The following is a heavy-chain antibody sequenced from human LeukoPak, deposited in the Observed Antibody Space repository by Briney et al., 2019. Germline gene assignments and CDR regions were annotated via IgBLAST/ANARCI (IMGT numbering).Heavy chain of an antibody. D-gene: IGHD3-10*01. V-gene: IGHV3-21*01. J-gene: IGHJ4*02. Sequence: GGSLRLSCAASGFTFSRKTINWVRQAPGKGLEWVSSISSNGFYIYYADSVKGRFTISRDNAKNSLYLQMNSLRAEDTAVYYCARALWFGESSLDYWGQGTLVTVSS. CDR3: ARALWFGESSLDY. CDR1: GFTFSRKT. CDR2: ISSNGFYI.